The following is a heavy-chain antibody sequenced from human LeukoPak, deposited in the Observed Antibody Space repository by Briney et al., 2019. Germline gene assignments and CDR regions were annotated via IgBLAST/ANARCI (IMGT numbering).Heavy chain of an antibody. Sequence: PGGSLRLSCAASGFTFSSYAMSWVRQAPGKGVEWVSAISGSGGSTYYADSVKGRFTISRDNSKNTLYLQMNSLRAEDTAVYYCAKDPDSSGWSYYFDYWGQGTLVTVSS. CDR3: AKDPDSSGWSYYFDY. CDR1: GFTFSSYA. CDR2: ISGSGGST. J-gene: IGHJ4*02. V-gene: IGHV3-23*01. D-gene: IGHD6-19*01.